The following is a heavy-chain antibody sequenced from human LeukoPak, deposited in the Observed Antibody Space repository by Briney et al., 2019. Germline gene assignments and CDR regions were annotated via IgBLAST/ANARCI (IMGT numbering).Heavy chain of an antibody. J-gene: IGHJ4*02. Sequence: ASVEVSCKASGYTFTGYYMHWVRQAPGQGLEWMGWINPNSGGTNYAQKFQGRVTMTRDTSISTAYMKLSRLRSDDTAVYYCARVAVAARPRRTYYFDYWGQGTLVTVSS. V-gene: IGHV1-2*02. CDR3: ARVAVAARPRRTYYFDY. CDR1: GYTFTGYY. CDR2: INPNSGGT. D-gene: IGHD6-6*01.